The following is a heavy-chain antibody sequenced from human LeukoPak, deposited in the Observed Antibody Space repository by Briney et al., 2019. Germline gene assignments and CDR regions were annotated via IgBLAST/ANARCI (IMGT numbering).Heavy chain of an antibody. J-gene: IGHJ6*03. CDR3: ARDRLRDLRFLEWYYYYYMDV. CDR2: IKQDGSEK. D-gene: IGHD3-3*01. Sequence: GGSLRLSCAASGFTFSSYWMSWVRQAPGKGLEWVANIKQDGSEKYYVDSVKGRFTISRDNAKNSLYLQMNSLRAEDTAVYYCARDRLRDLRFLEWYYYYYMDVWGKGTTVTVSS. CDR1: GFTFSSYW. V-gene: IGHV3-7*01.